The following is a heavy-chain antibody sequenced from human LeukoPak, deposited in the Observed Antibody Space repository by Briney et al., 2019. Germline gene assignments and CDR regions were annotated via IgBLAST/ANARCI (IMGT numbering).Heavy chain of an antibody. CDR2: ISGSGGST. V-gene: IGHV3-23*01. Sequence: GGSLRLSCAASGFTFSSYAMSWVRQAPGKGLEWVSAISGSGGSTYYADSVKGRFTISRDNSKNTLYLQMNSLRAEDMAVYYCAKDPYSGYAFFYFDYWGQGTLVTVSS. CDR1: GFTFSSYA. CDR3: AKDPYSGYAFFYFDY. D-gene: IGHD5-12*01. J-gene: IGHJ4*02.